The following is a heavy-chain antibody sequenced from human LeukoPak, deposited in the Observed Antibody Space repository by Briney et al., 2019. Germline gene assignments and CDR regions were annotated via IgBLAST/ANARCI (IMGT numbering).Heavy chain of an antibody. D-gene: IGHD1-26*01. Sequence: GASVKVSCKASGYTFTDYYIHWVRQAPGQGLEWMGLMHPNSGDTYYAQKFRGRVTMTRDTSISTAYMELNRLTSGDTALYYCAKDYSGSYDYWAQGTLVTISS. CDR3: AKDYSGSYDY. J-gene: IGHJ4*02. CDR1: GYTFTDYY. V-gene: IGHV1-2*06. CDR2: MHPNSGDT.